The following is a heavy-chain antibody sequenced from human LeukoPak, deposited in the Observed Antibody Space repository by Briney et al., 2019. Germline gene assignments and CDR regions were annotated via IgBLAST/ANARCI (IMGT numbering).Heavy chain of an antibody. CDR3: ARGLYSGYDFDY. J-gene: IGHJ4*02. D-gene: IGHD5-12*01. V-gene: IGHV3-21*01. CDR1: GFTFSSYS. Sequence: PGGSLRLSCAASGFTFSSYSMNWVRQAPGKGLEWVSSISSSSSYIYYADSVKGRFTISRDNAKNSLYLQMNSLRAEDTAVYYCARGLYSGYDFDYWGQETLVTVSS. CDR2: ISSSSSYI.